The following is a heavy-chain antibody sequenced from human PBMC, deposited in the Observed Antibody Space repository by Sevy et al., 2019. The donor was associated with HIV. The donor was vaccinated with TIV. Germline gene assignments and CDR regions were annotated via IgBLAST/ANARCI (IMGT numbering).Heavy chain of an antibody. Sequence: GGSLRLSCVVSGLTSRTYWMHWVRRAPGKGLEWVASINPDGGESYYVASVKGQFTSSRDNTKNSLYLQMTSLRAEDTAAYYCARGTYYYDSGFFYPFDYWGQGTLVTVSS. V-gene: IGHV3-7*01. D-gene: IGHD3-10*01. CDR3: ARGTYYYDSGFFYPFDY. J-gene: IGHJ4*02. CDR2: INPDGGES. CDR1: GLTSRTYW.